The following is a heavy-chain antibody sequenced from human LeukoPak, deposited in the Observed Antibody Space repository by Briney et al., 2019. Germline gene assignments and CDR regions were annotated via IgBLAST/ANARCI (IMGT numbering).Heavy chain of an antibody. CDR3: AREGRFCRGGSCYERYYFDY. V-gene: IGHV1-46*01. J-gene: IGHJ4*02. D-gene: IGHD2-15*01. CDR2: VNPSGGST. CDR1: GYTFTSYY. Sequence: ASVKVSCKASGYTFTSYYVHWVRQAPGQGLEWMAIVNPSGGSTSYAQKFQGRVTMTRDMSTSTPYMELSSLRSEDTAVYYCAREGRFCRGGSCYERYYFDYWGQGTLVTVSS.